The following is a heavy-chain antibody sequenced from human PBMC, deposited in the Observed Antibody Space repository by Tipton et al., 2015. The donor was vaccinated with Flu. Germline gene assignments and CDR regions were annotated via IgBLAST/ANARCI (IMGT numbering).Heavy chain of an antibody. J-gene: IGHJ4*02. D-gene: IGHD1-7*01. CDR3: ATTTYTDLGDF. CDR1: GYTFVNYY. Sequence: QLVQSGAEVKKPGASVMLSCKASGYTFVNYYIHWVRQAPGQRLQWVGVINPGDGNTVYAQRFQGRVTMTRDTSTATAFMEVRDLRSEDSALYYCATTTYTDLGDFWGQGTLVTVSS. V-gene: IGHV1-46*01. CDR2: INPGDGNT.